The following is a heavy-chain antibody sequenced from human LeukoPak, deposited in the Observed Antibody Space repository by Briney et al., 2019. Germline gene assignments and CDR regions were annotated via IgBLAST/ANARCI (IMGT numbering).Heavy chain of an antibody. Sequence: SETLSLTCAVYGGSFSGYYWSWIRQPPGKGLEWIGEINHSGSTNYNPSLKSRVTISVDTSKNQFSLKLSSVTAADTAVYYCARERYYYDSTGYYYTGYYFDYWGRGTLVTVSS. J-gene: IGHJ4*02. CDR3: ARERYYYDSTGYYYTGYYFDY. CDR1: GGSFSGYY. V-gene: IGHV4-34*01. CDR2: INHSGST. D-gene: IGHD3-22*01.